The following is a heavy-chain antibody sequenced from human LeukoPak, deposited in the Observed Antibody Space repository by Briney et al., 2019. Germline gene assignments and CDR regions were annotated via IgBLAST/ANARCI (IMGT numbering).Heavy chain of an antibody. CDR2: IISSSNTI. D-gene: IGHD3-10*01. V-gene: IGHV3-48*01. CDR3: ARAVGHRSGSPRMDV. CDR1: GFTFSTHS. Sequence: GGSLRLSCAVSGFTFSTHSMNWVRQAPGKGLEWVSYIISSSNTIYYADSVKGRFTISRDNAKNSLYLQMNSLRAEDTAVYYCARAVGHRSGSPRMDVWGKATTVTVSP. J-gene: IGHJ6*04.